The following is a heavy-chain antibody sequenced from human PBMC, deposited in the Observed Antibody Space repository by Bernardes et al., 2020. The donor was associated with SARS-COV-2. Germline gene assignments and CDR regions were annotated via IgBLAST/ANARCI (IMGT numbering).Heavy chain of an antibody. CDR2: LSYDGRNQ. CDR1: GFTFRSSA. J-gene: IGHJ2*01. V-gene: IGHV3-30-3*01. CDR3: ARGDYGDYVFPTNWYFDL. D-gene: IGHD4-17*01. Sequence: GGSLRLSCAASGFTFRSSAMHWVRQAPGKGLEWVAVLSYDGRNQYYADSVKGRFTISRDNSKNTLYLQMNSLRAEDTAVYYCARGDYGDYVFPTNWYFDLWGRGTLVNVSS.